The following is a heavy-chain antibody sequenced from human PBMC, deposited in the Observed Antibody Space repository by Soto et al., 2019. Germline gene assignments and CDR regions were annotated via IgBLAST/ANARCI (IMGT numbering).Heavy chain of an antibody. Sequence: GASVKVSCKASGYTFTSYAMHWVRQAPGQRLEWMGWINVGNGNTKYSQKFQGRVTITSDISASTAYMELSSLRSEDTAVYYCARDSLTAALDYWGQGTLVTV. CDR2: INVGNGNT. CDR3: ARDSLTAALDY. J-gene: IGHJ4*02. CDR1: GYTFTSYA. V-gene: IGHV1-3*01.